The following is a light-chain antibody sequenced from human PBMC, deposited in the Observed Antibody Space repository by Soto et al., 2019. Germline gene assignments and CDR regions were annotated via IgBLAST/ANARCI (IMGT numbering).Light chain of an antibody. CDR2: EDT. Sequence: QSALTQPASVSGSPGQSITISCTGTSSDVGYYNLVSWYQQHPGKAPKLLIYEDTKRPSGVSNRFAGSKSANTASLTISGLQAEDEADYHCCSYAGGLTGVFGGGTKLTVL. J-gene: IGLJ3*02. CDR3: CSYAGGLTGV. CDR1: SSDVGYYNL. V-gene: IGLV2-23*01.